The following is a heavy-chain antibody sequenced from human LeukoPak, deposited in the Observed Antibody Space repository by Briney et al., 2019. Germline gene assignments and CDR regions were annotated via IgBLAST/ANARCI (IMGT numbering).Heavy chain of an antibody. J-gene: IGHJ6*02. D-gene: IGHD2-2*02. CDR2: IYTSGST. Sequence: SQTLSLTCTVSGGSISSGSYYWSWIRQPAGKGLEWIGRIYTSGSTNYNPSLKSRVTISVYTSKNQFSLKLSSVTAADTAVYYCSRETGYCSSTSCYNYGMDVWGQGTTVTVSS. V-gene: IGHV4-61*02. CDR1: GGSISSGSYY. CDR3: SRETGYCSSTSCYNYGMDV.